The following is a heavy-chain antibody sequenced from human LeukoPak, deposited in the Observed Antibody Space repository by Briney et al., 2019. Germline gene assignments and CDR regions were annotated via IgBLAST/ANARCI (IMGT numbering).Heavy chain of an antibody. D-gene: IGHD2-15*01. CDR2: IKGDGSIT. Sequence: GGSLRLSCAASGFTLSGYWMHWVRQAPGKGLVWVSRIKGDGSITSYADSVKGRFTIFRDNAKNTLYLQMNSLRAEDTAVYYCAKEDRLLDIVTRLDYWGQGTLVTVSS. CDR1: GFTLSGYW. J-gene: IGHJ4*02. CDR3: AKEDRLLDIVTRLDY. V-gene: IGHV3-74*01.